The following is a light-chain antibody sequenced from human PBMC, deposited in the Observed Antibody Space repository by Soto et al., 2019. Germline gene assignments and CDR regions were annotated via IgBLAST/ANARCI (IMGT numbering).Light chain of an antibody. V-gene: IGKV3-20*01. Sequence: VLTQSPGTLSLSPGERATLSCRASQSVSSDYMAWFQQKPGQAPRLLIYGASSRATGIPDRFSGSGSGIDFTLTISRLEPEDFAVYYCQQYGNLPRTFGQGTKVEIK. J-gene: IGKJ1*01. CDR3: QQYGNLPRT. CDR2: GAS. CDR1: QSVSSDY.